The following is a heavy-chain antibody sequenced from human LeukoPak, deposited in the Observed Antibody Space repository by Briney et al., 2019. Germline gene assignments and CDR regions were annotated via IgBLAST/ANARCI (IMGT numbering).Heavy chain of an antibody. V-gene: IGHV4-31*03. CDR3: ANYDSSGYYTFAF. J-gene: IGHJ4*02. CDR2: IHYSGIT. Sequence: SQTLSLTCTVSGGSISSGGYYWSWIGQHPGEGLEWIGYIHYSGITYYNPSLKSRVTISVATSKNQFSLKLTSVTAADTAVYYCANYDSSGYYTFAFWGQGTLVTVSS. D-gene: IGHD3-22*01. CDR1: GGSISSGGYY.